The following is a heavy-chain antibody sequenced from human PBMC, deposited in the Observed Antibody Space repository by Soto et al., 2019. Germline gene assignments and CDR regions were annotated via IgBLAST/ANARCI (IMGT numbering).Heavy chain of an antibody. CDR1: GYTFTSYD. J-gene: IGHJ6*02. CDR3: ANFKRGWYNGMDV. D-gene: IGHD6-19*01. V-gene: IGHV1-8*01. CDR2: MNPNSGNT. Sequence: QVQLVQSGAEVKKPGASVKVSCKASGYTFTSYDINWVRQATGQGLEWMGWMNPNSGNTGYAQKFQGRIHKTRNNSQNTAYIEVSSLGTEDTAGFYCANFKRGWYNGMDVWGQGATVTVPS.